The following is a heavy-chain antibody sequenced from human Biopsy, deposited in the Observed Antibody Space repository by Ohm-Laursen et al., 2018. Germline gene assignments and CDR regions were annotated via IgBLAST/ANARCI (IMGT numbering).Heavy chain of an antibody. CDR1: GDSISGHF. Sequence: GTLSLTCTVSGDSISGHFWSWVRQPAGKGLEWIGRIYSNGNTNYNPSLKSRVSMSVDTSKNHFSLNLTSVTAADTAVYYCARDEGLLRAFDIWGQGTLGTVSS. CDR2: IYSNGNT. J-gene: IGHJ3*02. CDR3: ARDEGLLRAFDI. V-gene: IGHV4-4*07. D-gene: IGHD1-26*01.